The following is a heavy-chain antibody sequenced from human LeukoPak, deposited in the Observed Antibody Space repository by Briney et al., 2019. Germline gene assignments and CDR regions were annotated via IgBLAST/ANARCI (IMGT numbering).Heavy chain of an antibody. CDR3: ARRGSSWYPNYFDY. Sequence: GASVKVSCKASGYTFTSYYMHWVRQAPGQGLEWVGIINPSGGSTNYAQKLQGRVTMTTDTSTSTAYMELRSLRSDDTAVYYCARRGSSWYPNYFDYWGQGTLVTVSS. CDR1: GYTFTSYY. CDR2: INPSGGST. J-gene: IGHJ4*02. D-gene: IGHD6-13*01. V-gene: IGHV1-46*01.